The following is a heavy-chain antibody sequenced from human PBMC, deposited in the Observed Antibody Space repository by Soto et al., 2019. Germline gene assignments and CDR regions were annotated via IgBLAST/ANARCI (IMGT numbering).Heavy chain of an antibody. J-gene: IGHJ3*01. CDR2: SYPGDSHA. V-gene: IGHV5-51*01. CDR1: GYSFTNYW. D-gene: IGHD1-26*01. CDR3: AWTYSGVPNDPFDV. Sequence: PGESLKISCNGSGYSFTNYWIGWVRQMPGKGLEWMGISYPGDSHAIYSPSFQGQVTMSADKSISTAYLQWSSLKASDTAMYYCAWTYSGVPNDPFDVWGQRTMVTVSS.